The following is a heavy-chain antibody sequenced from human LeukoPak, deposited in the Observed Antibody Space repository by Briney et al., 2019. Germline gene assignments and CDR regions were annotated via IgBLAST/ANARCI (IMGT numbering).Heavy chain of an antibody. Sequence: PSETLSLTCTVSGGSISSYYWSWIRQPPGKGLEWIGYIYYSGSTNYNPSLKSRVTISVDTSKNQFSLKLSSVTAADTAVYYCARGPRLSPNRNWFDPWGQGTLVTVSS. V-gene: IGHV4-59*01. D-gene: IGHD2/OR15-2a*01. CDR3: ARGPRLSPNRNWFDP. CDR2: IYYSGST. CDR1: GGSISSYY. J-gene: IGHJ5*02.